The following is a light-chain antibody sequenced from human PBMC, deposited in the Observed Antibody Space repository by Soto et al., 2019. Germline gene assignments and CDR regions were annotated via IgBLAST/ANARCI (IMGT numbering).Light chain of an antibody. CDR3: QQSYSTLRT. CDR1: QSISSY. Sequence: DIQMTQSPASLSASVGDRVTITCRASQSISSYLNWYQQKPGKAPKLLIYAASSLQSGVPSRFSGSGSGTDFTLTISSLQPEDFETYYCQQSYSTLRTFGQGTKVDIK. CDR2: AAS. J-gene: IGKJ1*01. V-gene: IGKV1-39*01.